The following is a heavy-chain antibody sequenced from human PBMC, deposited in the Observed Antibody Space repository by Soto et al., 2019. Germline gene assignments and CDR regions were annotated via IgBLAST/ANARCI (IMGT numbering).Heavy chain of an antibody. CDR2: IWYDGSNK. Sequence: GGSLRLSCAASGFTFSSYGMHWVRQAPGKGLEWVAVIWYDGSNKYYADSVKGRFTISRDNSKNTLYLQMNSLRAEDTAVYYCARDLEVVVAATGYYGMDVWGQGTTVTVSS. D-gene: IGHD2-15*01. V-gene: IGHV3-33*01. J-gene: IGHJ6*02. CDR1: GFTFSSYG. CDR3: ARDLEVVVAATGYYGMDV.